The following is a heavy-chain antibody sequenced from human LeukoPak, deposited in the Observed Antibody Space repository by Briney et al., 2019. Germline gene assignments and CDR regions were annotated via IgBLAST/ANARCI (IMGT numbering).Heavy chain of an antibody. Sequence: GRSLRLSCAASGFTFDDYAMHWVRQAPGKGLEWVSGISWNSGSIGYADSVKGRFTISRDNSKNTLYLQMNSLRAEDTAVYYCAKDLRVTKAPGFDYWGQGTLVTVSS. CDR1: GFTFDDYA. D-gene: IGHD4-17*01. J-gene: IGHJ4*02. CDR2: ISWNSGSI. CDR3: AKDLRVTKAPGFDY. V-gene: IGHV3-9*01.